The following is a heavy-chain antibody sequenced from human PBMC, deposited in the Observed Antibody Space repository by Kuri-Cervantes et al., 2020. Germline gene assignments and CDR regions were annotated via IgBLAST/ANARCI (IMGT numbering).Heavy chain of an antibody. V-gene: IGHV3-21*04. CDR1: GFSFSSYS. J-gene: IGHJ4*02. CDR2: ITSSSRHI. D-gene: IGHD5-18*01. CDR3: ARCRGYTYGYFDY. Sequence: GGSLRLSCAASGFSFSSYSMNWVRQAPGKGLEWVSSITSSSRHIYYADSLKGRFTISRDNAKNSLYLQMNSLRAEDTALYYCARCRGYTYGYFDYWGQGTLVTVSS.